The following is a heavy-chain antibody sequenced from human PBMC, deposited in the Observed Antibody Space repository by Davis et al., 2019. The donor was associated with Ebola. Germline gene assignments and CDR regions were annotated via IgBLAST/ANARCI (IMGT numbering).Heavy chain of an antibody. D-gene: IGHD1-14*01. Sequence: PGGSLRLSCSASGFTLSNFGMHWVRQAPGKGLEYLSAINHNGGSTYYSDSVKGRFTISRDNSKNTLSLQMSSLRPEDTGLYFCVKHNLFQMAYDIWGQGTMVTVSS. CDR1: GFTLSNFG. CDR3: VKHNLFQMAYDI. CDR2: INHNGGST. J-gene: IGHJ3*02. V-gene: IGHV3-64D*06.